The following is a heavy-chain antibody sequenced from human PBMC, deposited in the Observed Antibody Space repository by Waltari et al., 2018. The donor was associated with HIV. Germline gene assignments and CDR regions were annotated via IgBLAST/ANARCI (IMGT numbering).Heavy chain of an antibody. CDR3: ARDHSGRGPFDY. V-gene: IGHV4-59*01. J-gene: IGHJ4*02. D-gene: IGHD2-15*01. Sequence: QVQLQESGPGLVKPSETLSLTCTVSGGSISSYYWSWIRQPPGKGLEWIGYIYYSGSTNYNPSLKSRVTISVDTSKNQFSLKLSSVTAADTAVYYCARDHSGRGPFDYWGQGTLVTVSS. CDR1: GGSISSYY. CDR2: IYYSGST.